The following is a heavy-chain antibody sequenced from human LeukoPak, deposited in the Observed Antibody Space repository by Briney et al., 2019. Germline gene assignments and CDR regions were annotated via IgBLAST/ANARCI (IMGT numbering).Heavy chain of an antibody. CDR3: ARDPNAYGPGYFDL. D-gene: IGHD3-10*01. J-gene: IGHJ2*01. CDR2: INPNSGGT. V-gene: IGHV1-2*02. CDR1: GYTFTGYY. Sequence: ASVKVSCKASGYTFTGYYMHWVRQAPGQGLEWMEWINPNSGGTNYAQKFQGRVTMTRDTSISTAYMELSRLRSDDTAVYYCARDPNAYGPGYFDLWGRGTLVTVSS.